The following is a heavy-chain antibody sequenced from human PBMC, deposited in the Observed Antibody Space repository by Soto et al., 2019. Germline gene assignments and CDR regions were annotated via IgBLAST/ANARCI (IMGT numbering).Heavy chain of an antibody. CDR3: ARGELGYCSSTSCHGQYYHYGMDV. D-gene: IGHD2-2*01. V-gene: IGHV3-30-3*01. CDR2: ISYDGSNK. Sequence: GGSLRLSCAASGFTFSSYAMHWVRQAPGKGLEWVAVISYDGSNKYYADSVKGRFTISRDNSKNTLYLQMNSLRAEDTAVYYCARGELGYCSSTSCHGQYYHYGMDVWGQGTTVTVSS. J-gene: IGHJ6*02. CDR1: GFTFSSYA.